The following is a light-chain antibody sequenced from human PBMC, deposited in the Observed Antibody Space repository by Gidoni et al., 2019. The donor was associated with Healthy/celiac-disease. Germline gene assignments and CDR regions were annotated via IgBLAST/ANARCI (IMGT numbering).Light chain of an antibody. CDR1: QSISSY. CDR2: AAS. CDR3: QQSYSTPGFT. J-gene: IGKJ3*01. Sequence: DIQMTQSPSSLSASVGDRVTITCRASQSISSYLNWYQQKPGKAPKRLIYAASSLQSGVPSRFSSSGSGTDFTLTISSLQPEDFATYYCQQSYSTPGFTFGPGTKVDIK. V-gene: IGKV1-39*01.